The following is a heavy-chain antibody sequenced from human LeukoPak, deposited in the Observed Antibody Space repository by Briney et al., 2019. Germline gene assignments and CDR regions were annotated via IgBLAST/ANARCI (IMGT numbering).Heavy chain of an antibody. CDR1: GGSISSGSYY. J-gene: IGHJ4*02. V-gene: IGHV4-61*10. CDR3: ARELTGAAGRPWYFDY. D-gene: IGHD6-25*01. CDR2: INYSGST. Sequence: SETLSLTCTVSGGSISSGSYYWSWIRQPAGKGLEWIGYINYSGSTNYNPSLKSRVTISVDTSKNQFSLKLNSVTAADTAVYYCARELTGAAGRPWYFDYWGQGTLVTVSS.